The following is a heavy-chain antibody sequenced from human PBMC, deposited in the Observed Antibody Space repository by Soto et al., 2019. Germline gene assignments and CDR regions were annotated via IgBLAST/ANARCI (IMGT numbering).Heavy chain of an antibody. Sequence: QVQLVQSGAEVKKPGSSVKVSCKASGGTFSSYAISWMRQAPGQGLEWMGGIIPIFGTANYAQKFQGRVTITADESTSTAYMELSSLRSEDTAVYYCARGGLNWGSTQYYYYYGMDVWGQGTTVTVSS. CDR2: IIPIFGTA. J-gene: IGHJ6*02. CDR1: GGTFSSYA. CDR3: ARGGLNWGSTQYYYYYGMDV. D-gene: IGHD7-27*01. V-gene: IGHV1-69*01.